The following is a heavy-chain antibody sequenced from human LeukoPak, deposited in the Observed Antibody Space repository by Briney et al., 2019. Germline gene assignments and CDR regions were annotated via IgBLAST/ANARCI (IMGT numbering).Heavy chain of an antibody. CDR3: ARDRDLRKGYGYGIRYFDL. Sequence: SETLSLTCTVSGGSISSYYWSWIRQPPGKGLEWIGYIYYSGSTNYNPSLKSRVTISVDTSKNQFSLKLSSVTAADTAVYYCARDRDLRKGYGYGIRYFDLWGRGTLVTVSS. CDR2: IYYSGST. J-gene: IGHJ2*01. V-gene: IGHV4-59*01. CDR1: GGSISSYY. D-gene: IGHD5-18*01.